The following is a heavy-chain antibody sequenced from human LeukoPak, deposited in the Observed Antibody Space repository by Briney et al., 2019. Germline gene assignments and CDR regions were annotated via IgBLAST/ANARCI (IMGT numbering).Heavy chain of an antibody. J-gene: IGHJ3*02. Sequence: ASETLSLTCTVSGGSISSSSYYWGWIRQPPGKGLEWIGSIYYGGSTYYNPSLKSRVTISVDTSKNQFSLKLSSVTAADTAVYYCASLLFNWGGAFDIWGQGTMVTVSS. V-gene: IGHV4-39*07. CDR3: ASLLFNWGGAFDI. CDR2: IYYGGST. CDR1: GGSISSSSYY. D-gene: IGHD7-27*01.